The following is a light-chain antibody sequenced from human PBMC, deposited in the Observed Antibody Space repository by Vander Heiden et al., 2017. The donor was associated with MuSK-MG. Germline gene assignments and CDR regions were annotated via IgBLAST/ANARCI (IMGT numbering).Light chain of an antibody. CDR1: RSDVGGYNY. J-gene: IGLJ3*02. CDR3: SADTGISTWV. V-gene: IGLV2-14*01. CDR2: EVK. Sequence: QSALTQPASVSGSPGQSITISCTGTRSDVGGYNYVSWYQQHRGKAPKLIIYEVKNRPSGVSDRFSGSKSGNTASLTISGIQAEDEADYYCSADTGISTWVFGGGTKRTVL.